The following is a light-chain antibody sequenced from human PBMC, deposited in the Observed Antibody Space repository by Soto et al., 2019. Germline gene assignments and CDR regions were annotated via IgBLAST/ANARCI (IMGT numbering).Light chain of an antibody. CDR2: TAS. CDR3: HHSHILPLT. J-gene: IGKJ1*01. V-gene: IGKV1-39*01. CDR1: QTIDKF. Sequence: DIPMTQSPSSLSASVGDRITITCRATQTIDKFLNWYQQKPGQTPKLLIYTASTLQTGVPSKFSGSGSGTDFTLTINSLQPEDCTSCSCHHSHILPLTFGLGTKVEIK.